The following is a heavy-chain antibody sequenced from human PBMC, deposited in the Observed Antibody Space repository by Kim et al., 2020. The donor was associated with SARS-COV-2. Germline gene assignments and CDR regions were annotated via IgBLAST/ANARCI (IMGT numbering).Heavy chain of an antibody. CDR3: ARDLWDSSSPRGGYYGMDV. V-gene: IGHV3-30*04. J-gene: IGHJ6*02. CDR2: ISYDGSNK. CDR1: GFTFSSYA. D-gene: IGHD6-6*01. Sequence: GGSLRLSCAASGFTFSSYAMHWVRQAPGKGLEWVAVISYDGSNKYYADSVKGRFTISRDNSKNTLYLQMNSLRAEDTAVYYCARDLWDSSSPRGGYYGMDVWGQGTTVTVSS.